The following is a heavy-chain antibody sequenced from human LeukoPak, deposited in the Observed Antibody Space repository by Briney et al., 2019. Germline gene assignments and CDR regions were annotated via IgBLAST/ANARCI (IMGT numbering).Heavy chain of an antibody. CDR2: ISAYNGNT. J-gene: IGHJ4*02. CDR3: ARDEGYSYGVGFDY. CDR1: GYTFTSYG. Sequence: ASVKVSCKASGYTFTSYGISWVRQAPGQGLEWMGWISAYNGNTNYAQKLQGRVTMTTDTSTSTAYMELSSLRSEDTAVYYCARDEGYSYGVGFDYWGQGTLLTVSS. D-gene: IGHD5-18*01. V-gene: IGHV1-18*01.